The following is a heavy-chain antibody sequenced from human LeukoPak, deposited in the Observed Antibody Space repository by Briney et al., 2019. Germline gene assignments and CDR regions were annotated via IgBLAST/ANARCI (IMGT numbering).Heavy chain of an antibody. Sequence: PGGSLRLSCAASGFTFSSYSMNWVRQAPGKGLEWVAVISYDGSNKYYADSVKGRFTISRDNSKNTLYLQMNSLRAEDTAVYYCASFWTSRGYWGQGTLVTVSS. D-gene: IGHD3/OR15-3a*01. J-gene: IGHJ4*02. CDR2: ISYDGSNK. CDR1: GFTFSSYS. V-gene: IGHV3-30*05. CDR3: ASFWTSRGY.